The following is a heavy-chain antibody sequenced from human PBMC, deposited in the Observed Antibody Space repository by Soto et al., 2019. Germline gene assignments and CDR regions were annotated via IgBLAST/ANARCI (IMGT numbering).Heavy chain of an antibody. D-gene: IGHD1-1*01. J-gene: IGHJ6*02. V-gene: IGHV3-23*01. CDR3: AKDLHWYGMDV. CDR1: GFTFGNYF. CDR2: ISSNGGRT. Sequence: EVQLLESGGGLVQPGESLRLSCAASGFTFGNYFMNWVRQAPGKGLEWVSDISSNGGRTHYADSVRGRFNISRDNSRNTLYLQMSSLRAEDTALYYCAKDLHWYGMDVWGQGTTVTVSS.